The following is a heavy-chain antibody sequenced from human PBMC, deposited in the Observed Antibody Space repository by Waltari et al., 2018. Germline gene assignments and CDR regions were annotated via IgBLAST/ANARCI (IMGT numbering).Heavy chain of an antibody. CDR3: AIFRVLDAFDI. V-gene: IGHV3-21*01. CDR2: ISSSSSYI. J-gene: IGHJ3*02. D-gene: IGHD3-10*01. Sequence: EVQLVESGGGLVKPGGSLRLSCAASGFTFSSYSMKWVRQAPGKGLEWVSSISSSSSYIYYADSVKGRFTISRDNAKNSLYLQMNSLRAEDTAVYYCAIFRVLDAFDIWGQGTMVTVSS. CDR1: GFTFSSYS.